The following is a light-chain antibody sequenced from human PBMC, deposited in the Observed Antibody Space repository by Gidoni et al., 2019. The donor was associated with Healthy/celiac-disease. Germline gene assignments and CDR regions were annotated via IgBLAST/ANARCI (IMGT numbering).Light chain of an antibody. CDR1: QSVSSY. V-gene: IGKV3-11*01. Sequence: EIVLTPSPATLSLSPGERATLSCRASQSVSSYLAWYQQKPGQAPRRLIYDASNRATGIPARFSGSGSGTDFTLTISSLEPEDFAVYYCQQRSNWPRITFGPGTKVDIK. J-gene: IGKJ3*01. CDR2: DAS. CDR3: QQRSNWPRIT.